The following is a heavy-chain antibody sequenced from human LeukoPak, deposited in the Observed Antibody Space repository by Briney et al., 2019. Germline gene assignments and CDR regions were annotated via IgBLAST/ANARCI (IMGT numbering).Heavy chain of an antibody. D-gene: IGHD3-16*01. CDR2: AYPGDSGA. CDR1: GYILTRNW. Sequence: GESLKISCKISGYILTRNWIGWVRQVPGKGLEWMGLAYPGDSGAKYSPSFQGQVTISADKSISTAYLQWSSLKASDTAMYYCARLWGMAPYMDVWGKGTTVTVSS. J-gene: IGHJ6*03. V-gene: IGHV5-51*01. CDR3: ARLWGMAPYMDV.